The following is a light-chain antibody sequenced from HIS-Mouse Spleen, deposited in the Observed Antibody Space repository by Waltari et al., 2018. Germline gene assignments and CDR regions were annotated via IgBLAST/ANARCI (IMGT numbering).Light chain of an antibody. CDR2: KAS. V-gene: IGKV1-5*03. CDR1: QSISSW. CDR3: QQYNSYSRT. Sequence: DIQMTQSPSPLSASVGDRVTITCRARQSISSWLAWYQQKPGKAPKLLIYKASSLESGVPSRFSGSGSGTEFTLTISSLQPDDFATYYCQQYNSYSRTFGQGTKVEIK. J-gene: IGKJ1*01.